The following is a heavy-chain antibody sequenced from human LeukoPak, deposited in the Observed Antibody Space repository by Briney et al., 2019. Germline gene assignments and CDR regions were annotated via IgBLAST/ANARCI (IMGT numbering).Heavy chain of an antibody. CDR1: GYSFTSYW. CDR2: IYPGDSDT. Sequence: GESLKISCQGSGYSFTSYWIGWVRQMPGKGLEWMGIIYPGDSDTRYSPSFQGQVTISADKSISTAYLQWSSLKASDTAMYYCATQYCSSTSCYDYWGQGTLVTVSS. V-gene: IGHV5-51*01. CDR3: ATQYCSSTSCYDY. D-gene: IGHD2-2*01. J-gene: IGHJ4*02.